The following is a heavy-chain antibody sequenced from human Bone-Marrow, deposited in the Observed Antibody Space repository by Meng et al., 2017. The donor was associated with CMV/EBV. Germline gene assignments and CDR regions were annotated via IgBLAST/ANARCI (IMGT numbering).Heavy chain of an antibody. CDR2: INAYNGNT. J-gene: IGHJ6*02. D-gene: IGHD1-26*01. V-gene: IGHV1-18*01. CDR1: GYTFTSYG. Sequence: ASVKVSCKASGYTFTSYGISWVRQAPGQGLEWMGWINAYNGNTNYAQKLQGRVTMTTDTSTSTAYMELRSLRSDDTAVYYCARRGSYSGPYGMDVWGQGTTVTVSS. CDR3: ARRGSYSGPYGMDV.